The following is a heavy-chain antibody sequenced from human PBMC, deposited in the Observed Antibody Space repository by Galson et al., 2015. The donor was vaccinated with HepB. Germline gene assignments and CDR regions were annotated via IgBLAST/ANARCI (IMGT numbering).Heavy chain of an antibody. CDR1: GGSISSSSYY. J-gene: IGHJ5*02. Sequence: ETLSLTCTVSGGSISSSSYYWGWIRQPPGKGLEWIGSMYYSGSTYYNPSLKSRVTIALDTSKSQFSLKLSSVTAADTAVYYCAREKSGSSMLDHWGQGTLVTVSS. D-gene: IGHD1-26*01. CDR3: AREKSGSSMLDH. V-gene: IGHV4-39*07. CDR2: MYYSGST.